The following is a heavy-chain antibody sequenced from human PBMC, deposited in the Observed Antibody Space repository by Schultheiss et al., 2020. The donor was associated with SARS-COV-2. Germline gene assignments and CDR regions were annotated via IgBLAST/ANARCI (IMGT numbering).Heavy chain of an antibody. CDR2: IYTSGST. D-gene: IGHD3-3*01. CDR3: ARDRSRGGAIFGVVIQPYFDY. Sequence: SETLSLTCTVSGGSISSYYWSWIRQPAGKGLEWIGRIYTSGSTNYNPSLKSRVTISVDTSKNQFSLKLSSVTAADTAVYYCARDRSRGGAIFGVVIQPYFDYWGQGTLVTVSS. CDR1: GGSISSYY. J-gene: IGHJ4*02. V-gene: IGHV4-4*07.